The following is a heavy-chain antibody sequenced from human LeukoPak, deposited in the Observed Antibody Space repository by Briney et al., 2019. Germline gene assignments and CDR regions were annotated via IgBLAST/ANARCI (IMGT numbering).Heavy chain of an antibody. CDR2: LSNSGGTT. V-gene: IGHV3-23*01. CDR1: GFTFTTYA. J-gene: IGHJ4*02. CDR3: AKGRSLPPYYFDY. Sequence: PGGSLRLSCAASGFTFTTYAMSWVRQAPGKGLEWVSTLSNSGGTTYYADSVKGRFTISRDNSKNTLYLQLNSLRAEDTAVYYCAKGRSLPPYYFDYWGQGTLVTVSS.